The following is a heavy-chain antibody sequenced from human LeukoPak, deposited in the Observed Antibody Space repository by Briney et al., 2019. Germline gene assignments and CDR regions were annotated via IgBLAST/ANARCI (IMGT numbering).Heavy chain of an antibody. D-gene: IGHD6-13*01. CDR3: ARVDTPIAAAGADY. V-gene: IGHV1-2*02. CDR1: GYTFTGYY. Sequence: ASVKASCKASGYTFTGYYMHWVRQAPGQGLEWMGWINPNSGGTNYAQKFQGRVTMTRDTSISTAYMELSRLRSDDTAVYYCARVDTPIAAAGADYWGQGTLVTVSS. J-gene: IGHJ4*02. CDR2: INPNSGGT.